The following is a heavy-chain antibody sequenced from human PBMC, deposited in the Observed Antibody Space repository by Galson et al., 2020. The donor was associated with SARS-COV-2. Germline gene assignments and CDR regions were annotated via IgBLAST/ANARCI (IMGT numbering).Heavy chain of an antibody. CDR1: GGSFSGYY. J-gene: IGHJ6*04. V-gene: IGHV4-34*01. CDR2: INHSGST. CDR3: ARLAVRGVMVIPMDV. D-gene: IGHD3-10*01. Sequence: LETLSLTCAVYGGSFSGYYWTWIRQPPGKGLEWVGEINHSGSTNYRPSLKSRVTISADTSKNQFSLKLSSVTAADTAVYYCARLAVRGVMVIPMDVWGKGTTVTGSS.